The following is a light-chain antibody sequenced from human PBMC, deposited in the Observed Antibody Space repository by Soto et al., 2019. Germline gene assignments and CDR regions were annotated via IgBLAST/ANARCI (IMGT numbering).Light chain of an antibody. V-gene: IGKV4-1*01. CDR2: WAS. Sequence: DIVMTQSPDSLAVSLGERATINCKSSQRVLYSSNNKNYLAWYQQKPGQPPKLLIYWASTRESGVPDRFSGSGSGTEFTLTISSLQAEDVALYYCQQYYSTPWTFGQGTKVEIK. CDR3: QQYYSTPWT. CDR1: QRVLYSSNNKNY. J-gene: IGKJ1*01.